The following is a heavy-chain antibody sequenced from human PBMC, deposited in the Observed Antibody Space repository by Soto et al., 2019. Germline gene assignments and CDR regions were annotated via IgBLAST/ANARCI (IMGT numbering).Heavy chain of an antibody. D-gene: IGHD4-17*01. Sequence: QLQLQESGPGLVKPSETLSLTCTVSGGSISSSSYYWGWIRQPPGKGLEWIGSIYYSGSTYYNPSLKSRVTISVDTSKNQFSLKLSSVTAADTAVYYCARVSGDGRWYYYGMDVWGQGTTVTVSS. CDR3: ARVSGDGRWYYYGMDV. CDR1: GGSISSSSYY. J-gene: IGHJ6*02. V-gene: IGHV4-39*01. CDR2: IYYSGST.